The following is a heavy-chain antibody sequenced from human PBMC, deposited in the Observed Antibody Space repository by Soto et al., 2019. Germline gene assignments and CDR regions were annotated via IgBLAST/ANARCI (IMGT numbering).Heavy chain of an antibody. V-gene: IGHV3-21*01. J-gene: IGHJ6*03. CDR3: ARVFGVSSRPRGYYYYYMDV. D-gene: IGHD3-3*01. Sequence: GGSLRLSCAASGFTFSNFHMNWVRQAPGEGLEWVSSISRNGNYVYYIDSVKGRFTISRDNAENSVYLQMNSLRAEDTAVYYCARVFGVSSRPRGYYYYYMDVWGKGTTVTVSS. CDR1: GFTFSNFH. CDR2: ISRNGNYV.